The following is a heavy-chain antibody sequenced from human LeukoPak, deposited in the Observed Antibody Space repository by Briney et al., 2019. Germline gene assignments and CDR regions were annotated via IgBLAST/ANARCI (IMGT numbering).Heavy chain of an antibody. D-gene: IGHD1-1*01. CDR3: IREVQVRASASLGL. V-gene: IGHV3-74*01. CDR1: GFTISGFW. Sequence: GGSLRLSCAASGFTISGFWMHWVRQVPGEGLVWVARMNSAGTTINYADSVKGRFTISRDNVRNTLHLQMNNLSLEDTAVYFCIREVQVRASASLGLWGRGNLVTVS. J-gene: IGHJ4*01. CDR2: MNSAGTTI.